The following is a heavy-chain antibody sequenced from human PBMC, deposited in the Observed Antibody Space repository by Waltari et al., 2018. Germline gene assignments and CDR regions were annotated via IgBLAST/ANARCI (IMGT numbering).Heavy chain of an antibody. V-gene: IGHV3-43*01. CDR1: GFTFDDYP. J-gene: IGHJ4*02. CDR3: AKDMVVGDFSFDY. Sequence: VQLVESGGVVVQPGGSLGLSCAASGFTFDDYPMHWVRKAPGKGLEWVVLSSMDGGSTYYSDSGKCRFTISRDNSKNSLYLQMNSLRTEETALYYCAKDMVVGDFSFDYWGQGTLVTVSS. CDR2: SSMDGGST. D-gene: IGHD2-21*02.